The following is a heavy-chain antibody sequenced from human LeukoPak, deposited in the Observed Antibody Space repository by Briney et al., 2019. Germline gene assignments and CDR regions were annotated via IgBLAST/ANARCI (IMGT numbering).Heavy chain of an antibody. CDR3: ARMTHTLGATYSHFDY. Sequence: ASVKVSCKASGYPFTNFYVHWVRLAPGQGLKWLGWTHPVSGDTIYAQKFQGRVTMTRDTSISTAYMELTSLTSDDTAVYYCARMTHTLGATYSHFDYWGQGTLVTVSS. D-gene: IGHD3-16*01. CDR2: THPVSGDT. V-gene: IGHV1-2*02. CDR1: GYPFTNFY. J-gene: IGHJ4*02.